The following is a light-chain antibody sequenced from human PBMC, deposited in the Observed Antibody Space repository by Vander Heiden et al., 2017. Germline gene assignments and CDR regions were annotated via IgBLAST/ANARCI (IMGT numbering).Light chain of an antibody. Sequence: DIQMTRSPSSMSASVGDRVTITCRASQDISNYLAWYQQKPGKVPKLLIYAASTLQSGVPDRFSGSGSGTDFTLTISSLQPEDVATYYCQKYNSAPYTFGQGTKLEIK. CDR3: QKYNSAPYT. CDR1: QDISNY. J-gene: IGKJ2*01. V-gene: IGKV1-27*01. CDR2: AAS.